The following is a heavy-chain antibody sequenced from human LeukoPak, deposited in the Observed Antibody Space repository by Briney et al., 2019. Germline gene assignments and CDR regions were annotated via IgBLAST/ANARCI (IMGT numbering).Heavy chain of an antibody. D-gene: IGHD3-10*01. CDR3: ARDLRGITIVTVDYFDY. V-gene: IGHV3-30*03. Sequence: GRPLRPSCAASGFTYSNYNMHWVRQAPGKGLEWVALISYDGNNKYYLDSVKGRFTISRDNSKNTLYLQMNSLRAEDTAVYYYARDLRGITIVTVDYFDYWGQGTLVTVSS. CDR2: ISYDGNNK. J-gene: IGHJ4*02. CDR1: GFTYSNYN.